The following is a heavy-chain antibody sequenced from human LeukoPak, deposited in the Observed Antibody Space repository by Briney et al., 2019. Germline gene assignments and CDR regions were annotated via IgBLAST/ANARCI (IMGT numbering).Heavy chain of an antibody. J-gene: IGHJ4*02. CDR1: GFTFSNYW. CDR3: ARLPTSTGTGFDY. V-gene: IGHV4-34*01. Sequence: GSLRLSCEGSGFTFSNYWMSWIRQPPGKGLEWIGEINHSGSTNYNPSLKSRVTISVDTSKNQFSLKLSSVTAADTAVYYCARLPTSTGTGFDYWGQGTLVTVSS. D-gene: IGHD7-27*01. CDR2: INHSGST.